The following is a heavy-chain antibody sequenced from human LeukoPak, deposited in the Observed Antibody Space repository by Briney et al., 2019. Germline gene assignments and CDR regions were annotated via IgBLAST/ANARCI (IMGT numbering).Heavy chain of an antibody. CDR3: ARGGRAYFYDSSGYYVI. D-gene: IGHD3-22*01. J-gene: IGHJ4*02. V-gene: IGHV1-69*04. CDR2: IIPVLGIA. Sequence: ASVNVSCKASGGTFSSYAISWVRQAPGQGREWVGRIIPVLGIANYAQKFQGRVTITADKSTSTAYMALSSLRSEDTAEYYCARGGRAYFYDSSGYYVIWGQGTLVTVSS. CDR1: GGTFSSYA.